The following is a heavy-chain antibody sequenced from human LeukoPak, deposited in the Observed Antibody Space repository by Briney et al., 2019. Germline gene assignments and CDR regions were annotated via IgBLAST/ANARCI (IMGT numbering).Heavy chain of an antibody. CDR2: IYTSGST. D-gene: IGHD6-19*01. CDR1: GYSISSGYY. J-gene: IGHJ4*02. Sequence: PSETLSLTCTVSGYSISSGYYWSWIRQPAGKGLEWIGRIYTSGSTNYNPSLKSRVTMSVDTSKNQFSLKLSSVTAADTAVYYCARERIAVAGMIDYWGQGTLVTVSS. CDR3: ARERIAVAGMIDY. V-gene: IGHV4-4*07.